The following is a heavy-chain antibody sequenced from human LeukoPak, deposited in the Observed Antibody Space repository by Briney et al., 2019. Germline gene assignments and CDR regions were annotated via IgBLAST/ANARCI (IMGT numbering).Heavy chain of an antibody. V-gene: IGHV3-64*01. CDR1: GFTFSTYV. CDR2: ITGDGGYT. D-gene: IGHD2-8*01. J-gene: IGHJ3*02. CDR3: ARVSTNDRRNAFDI. Sequence: GGSLRLSCAASGFTFSTYVMQWVGQAPGKGLEYVSAITGDGGYTYYANSVKGRFTISRDNSKKTLYLQMGSLRADDMAVYYCARVSTNDRRNAFDIWGQGTMVTVSS.